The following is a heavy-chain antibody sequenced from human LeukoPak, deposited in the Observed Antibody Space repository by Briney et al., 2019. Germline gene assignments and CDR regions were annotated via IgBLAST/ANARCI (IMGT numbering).Heavy chain of an antibody. CDR3: ARDPYRDAPDYFDY. J-gene: IGHJ4*02. CDR2: ISDDGTFA. V-gene: IGHV3-30-3*01. Sequence: GGSLRLSCAASGFTFTNYAMNWVRQAPGKGLEWVAVISDDGTFALYGDSVRGRFTISRDSSKNTLYLQMNSLRPEDTAVYYCARDPYRDAPDYFDYWGQGTLVTVSS. CDR1: GFTFTNYA. D-gene: IGHD1-14*01.